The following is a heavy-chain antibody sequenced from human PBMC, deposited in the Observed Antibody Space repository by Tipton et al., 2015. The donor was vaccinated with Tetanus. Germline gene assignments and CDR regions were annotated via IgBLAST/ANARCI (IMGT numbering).Heavy chain of an antibody. CDR2: VSSSGYST. CDR3: AKGYYDFWSGYPPRGLDP. Sequence: GSLRLSCAASGFIFSSYWMGWVRQAPGKGLEWVSTVSSSGYSTYYADSVKGRFTISRDNSNNTLYLQMNSLRAEDSAVYYCAKGYYDFWSGYPPRGLDPWGQGTLVTVSS. J-gene: IGHJ5*02. V-gene: IGHV3-23*01. D-gene: IGHD3-3*01. CDR1: GFIFSSYW.